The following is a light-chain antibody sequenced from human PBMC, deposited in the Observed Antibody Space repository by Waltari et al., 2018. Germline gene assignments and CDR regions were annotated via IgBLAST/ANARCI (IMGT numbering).Light chain of an antibody. CDR1: QSISTS. CDR2: GAS. V-gene: IGKV1-39*01. CDR3: QQSYTAPFT. Sequence: DIQMTQSPPSLSASVGARVTITCRATQSISTSLNWYQHKAGKAPKLLIYGASTLERGVPSRFSGSGSGTDFTLTINSLRPEDFATYYCQQSYTAPFTFGPGTRVDLK. J-gene: IGKJ3*01.